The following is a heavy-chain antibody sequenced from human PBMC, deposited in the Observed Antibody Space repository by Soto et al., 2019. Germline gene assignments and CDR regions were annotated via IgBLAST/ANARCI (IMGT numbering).Heavy chain of an antibody. D-gene: IGHD3-3*01. V-gene: IGHV3-7*01. Sequence: PGGSLRLSCAASGFTFSSYWMSWVRQAPGKGLEWVANIKQDGSEKYYVDSVKGRFTISRDNAKNSLYLQMNSLRAEDTAVYYCARSNYYDFWCGYYLAAFDFWSRGTMVTGSS. CDR3: ARSNYYDFWCGYYLAAFDF. J-gene: IGHJ3*01. CDR1: GFTFSSYW. CDR2: IKQDGSEK.